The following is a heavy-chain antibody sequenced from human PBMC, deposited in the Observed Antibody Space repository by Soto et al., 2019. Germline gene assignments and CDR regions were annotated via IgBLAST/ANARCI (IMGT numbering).Heavy chain of an antibody. V-gene: IGHV1-8*02. CDR3: ARMASAGTLNWFDP. Sequence: ASLQVSCKASGYAFINCDIMWVRQAAGQGLEWLGWMNPGSGKTGYASKFQGRVAMTRDASTGTSHLELSSLTSDDTAVYYCARMASAGTLNWFDPWGQGTLVTVSS. CDR2: MNPGSGKT. CDR1: GYAFINCD. D-gene: IGHD6-13*01. J-gene: IGHJ5*02.